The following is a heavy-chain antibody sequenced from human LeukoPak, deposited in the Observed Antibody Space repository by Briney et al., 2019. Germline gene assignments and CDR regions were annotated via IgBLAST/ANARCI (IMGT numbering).Heavy chain of an antibody. V-gene: IGHV3-30-3*01. CDR2: ISYDGSNK. J-gene: IGHJ4*02. CDR1: GFTFSSYA. CDR3: ARGRRVGYCSSTSCYGNFDY. Sequence: GGSLRLSCAASGFTFSSYAMHWVRQAPGKGLEWVAVISYDGSNKYYADSVKGRFTISRDNSKNTLYLQMNSLRAEDTAVYYCARGRRVGYCSSTSCYGNFDYWGQGTLVTVSS. D-gene: IGHD2-2*01.